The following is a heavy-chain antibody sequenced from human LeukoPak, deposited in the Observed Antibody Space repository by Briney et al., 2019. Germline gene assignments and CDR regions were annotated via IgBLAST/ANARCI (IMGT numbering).Heavy chain of an antibody. CDR2: INHSGSA. Sequence: SETLSLTCAVYGGSFSGYYWSWIRQPPGKGLEWIGEINHSGSANYNPSLKSRVTISVDTSKNQFSLKVTSVTAADTGVYYCARAPEFSSGWLLDCWGQGSLVTVSS. CDR1: GGSFSGYY. V-gene: IGHV4-34*01. CDR3: ARAPEFSSGWLLDC. J-gene: IGHJ4*02. D-gene: IGHD6-19*01.